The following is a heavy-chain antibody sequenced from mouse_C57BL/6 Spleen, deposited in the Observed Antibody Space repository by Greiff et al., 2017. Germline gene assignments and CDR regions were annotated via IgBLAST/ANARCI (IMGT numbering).Heavy chain of an antibody. CDR3: ARTTTVVDAMDY. J-gene: IGHJ4*01. CDR2: INPNNGGT. Sequence: EVKLQQSGPELVKPGASVKISCKASGYTFTDYYMNWVKQSHGKSLEWIGDINPNNGGTSYNQKFKGKATLTVDKSSSTAYMELRSLTSEDSAVYYCARTTTVVDAMDYWGQRTSVTVSS. V-gene: IGHV1-26*01. CDR1: GYTFTDYY. D-gene: IGHD1-1*01.